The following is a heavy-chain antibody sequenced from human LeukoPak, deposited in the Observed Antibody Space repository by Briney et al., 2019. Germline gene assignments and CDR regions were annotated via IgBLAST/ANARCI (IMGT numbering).Heavy chain of an antibody. V-gene: IGHV4-39*01. D-gene: IGHD6-19*01. CDR2: IYYSGST. CDR1: GDSISSSNYH. CDR3: ASSVAVSPSGYYGMDV. Sequence: PSETLSLTCSVSGDSISSSNYHWGWNRQPPGKGLEWIGSIYYSGSTYHNPSLKSRLTISVDMSKNQFSLKLSSVTAADTAVYYCASSVAVSPSGYYGMDVWGQGTTVTVSS. J-gene: IGHJ6*02.